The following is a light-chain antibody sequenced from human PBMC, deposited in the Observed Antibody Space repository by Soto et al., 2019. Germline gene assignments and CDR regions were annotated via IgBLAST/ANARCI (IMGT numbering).Light chain of an antibody. CDR3: KSYAGSNTYV. CDR2: EVV. V-gene: IGLV2-8*01. Sequence: QSVLTQPPPAPGSPGQSVAMSCSGTPNHIGVDDFVSLYQYHPGKDPRLVIYEVVQRPSGVPERFSGSKSGSTASLTVSGLQAADEAYYFCKSYAGSNTYVFGSGTKV. J-gene: IGLJ1*01. CDR1: PNHIGVDDF.